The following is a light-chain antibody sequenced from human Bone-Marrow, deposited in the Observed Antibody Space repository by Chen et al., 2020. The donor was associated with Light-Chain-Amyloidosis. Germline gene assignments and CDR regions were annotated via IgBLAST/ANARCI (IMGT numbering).Light chain of an antibody. CDR1: SGSVSTNYC. V-gene: IGLV8-61*01. Sequence: QTVVTQEPSFSVSPGGTVTLTCGLSSGSVSTNYCPAWYQQTPGQAPRTLIYSTNTRSSGVPDRFSGSILGNKAALTITGAQADDESDYYCVLYVGSGIWVFGGGTKLTVL. J-gene: IGLJ3*02. CDR2: STN. CDR3: VLYVGSGIWV.